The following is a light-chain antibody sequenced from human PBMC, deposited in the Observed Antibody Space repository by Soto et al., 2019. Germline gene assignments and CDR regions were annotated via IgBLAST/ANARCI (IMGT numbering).Light chain of an antibody. Sequence: DIQLTQSPSFLSASVGDRVTITCRVSQGVSSYLAWYQQKPGKAPKLLIYAASTLQSGVPSRFSGSGSGTEFTLTISSLQPEDFATYYCQQLNSYPQLTFGGGTKVDI. V-gene: IGKV1-9*01. CDR3: QQLNSYPQLT. J-gene: IGKJ4*01. CDR1: QGVSSY. CDR2: AAS.